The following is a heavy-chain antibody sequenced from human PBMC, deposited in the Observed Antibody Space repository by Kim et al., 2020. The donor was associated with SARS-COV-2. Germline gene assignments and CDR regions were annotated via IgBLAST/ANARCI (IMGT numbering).Heavy chain of an antibody. V-gene: IGHV1-3*01. CDR1: GYTFTAYA. CDR2: VHAGTGDT. CDR3: ARGGTAVSYFDA. D-gene: IGHD2-21*02. Sequence: ASVKVSCKASGYTFTAYAIHWMRQAPGQRLEWIGWVHAGTGDTKYSQRLQDRVTITRDTSATKAYMELSRLTSEDTAIYYCARGGTAVSYFDAWGQGTLVTVSS. J-gene: IGHJ4*02.